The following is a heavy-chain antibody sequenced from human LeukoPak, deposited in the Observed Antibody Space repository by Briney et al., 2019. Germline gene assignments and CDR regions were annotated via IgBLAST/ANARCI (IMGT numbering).Heavy chain of an antibody. D-gene: IGHD6-19*01. Sequence: ASVKVSCKASGGTFSSYTISWVRQAPGQGLEWMGRIIPILGIANYAQKFQGRVTITADKSTSTAYMELSSLRSEDTAAYYCALTGYSSGWTPVNWFDPWGQGTLVTVSS. CDR1: GGTFSSYT. CDR2: IIPILGIA. J-gene: IGHJ5*02. V-gene: IGHV1-69*02. CDR3: ALTGYSSGWTPVNWFDP.